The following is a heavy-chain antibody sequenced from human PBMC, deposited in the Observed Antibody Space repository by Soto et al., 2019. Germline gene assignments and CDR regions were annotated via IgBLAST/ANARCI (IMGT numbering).Heavy chain of an antibody. Sequence: EVQLVESGGGLVQPGRSLRLSCAASGFTFDDYAMHWVRQGPGKGLEWVSSISWNSGNLGYADSVKGRFTISRDNAKNSLYLHMNSLRGEDTALYYCAKGASTTVFAFNDYWGQGTLVTVSS. J-gene: IGHJ4*02. CDR2: ISWNSGNL. CDR3: AKGASTTVFAFNDY. CDR1: GFTFDDYA. D-gene: IGHD4-17*01. V-gene: IGHV3-9*01.